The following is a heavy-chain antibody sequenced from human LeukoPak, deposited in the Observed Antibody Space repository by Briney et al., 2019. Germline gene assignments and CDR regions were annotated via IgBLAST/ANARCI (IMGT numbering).Heavy chain of an antibody. CDR2: INHSGST. J-gene: IGHJ4*02. CDR3: ARLPLLTGYYPSKPKRDY. D-gene: IGHD3-9*01. V-gene: IGHV4-34*01. Sequence: PSETLSLTCAVYGGSFGGYYWSWIRQPPGKGLEWIGEINHSGSTNYNPSLKSRVTISVDTSKNQFSLKLSSVTAADTAVYYCARLPLLTGYYPSKPKRDYWGQGTLVTVSS. CDR1: GGSFGGYY.